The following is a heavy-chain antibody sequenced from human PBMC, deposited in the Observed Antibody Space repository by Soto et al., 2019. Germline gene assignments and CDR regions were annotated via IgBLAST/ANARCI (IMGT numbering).Heavy chain of an antibody. Sequence: SETLSLTCAVSGGSISSGNWWSWVRQPPGKGLDWIGEIFHSGSTNYNPSLKSRVTISVDKSKNHFSLKLSSVTAADTAVYYCARIGTTVNSFDYWGQGTLVTVYS. CDR2: IFHSGST. D-gene: IGHD4-4*01. CDR1: GGSISSGNW. CDR3: ARIGTTVNSFDY. V-gene: IGHV4-4*02. J-gene: IGHJ4*02.